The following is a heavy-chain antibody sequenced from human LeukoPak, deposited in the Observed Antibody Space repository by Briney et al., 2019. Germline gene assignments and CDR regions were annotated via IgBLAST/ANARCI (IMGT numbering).Heavy chain of an antibody. J-gene: IGHJ6*03. CDR1: GGSFSGYY. V-gene: IGHV4-34*01. CDR3: ARGRGYYGSGSYYKSSYYYYMDV. Sequence: LETPSLTCAVYGGSFSGYYWRWIRQPPGKGGEWVGEINHSGSTKYNPSLKSRVNISVEKSKNQFALKLRSVAAADTAVYYCARGRGYYGSGSYYKSSYYYYMDVWGKGTTVTVSS. D-gene: IGHD3-10*01. CDR2: INHSGST.